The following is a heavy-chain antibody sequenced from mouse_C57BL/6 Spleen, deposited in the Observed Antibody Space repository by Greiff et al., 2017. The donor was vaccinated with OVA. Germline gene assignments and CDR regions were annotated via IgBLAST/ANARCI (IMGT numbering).Heavy chain of an antibody. Sequence: QVQLQQSGAELVRPGASVTLSCKASGYTFTDYEMHWVKQTPVHGLEWIGAIDPETGGTAYNQKFKGKAILTADKSSSTAYMELRSLTSEDSAVYYCTRDYYGSGAWFAYWGQGTLVTVSA. CDR3: TRDYYGSGAWFAY. CDR1: GYTFTDYE. D-gene: IGHD1-1*01. CDR2: IDPETGGT. J-gene: IGHJ3*01. V-gene: IGHV1-15*01.